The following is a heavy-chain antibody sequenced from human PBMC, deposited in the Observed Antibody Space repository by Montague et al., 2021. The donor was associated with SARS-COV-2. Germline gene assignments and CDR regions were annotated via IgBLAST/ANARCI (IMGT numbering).Heavy chain of an antibody. D-gene: IGHD5-12*01. CDR1: GASVRTYY. CDR2: LYTSGST. J-gene: IGHJ6*04. Sequence: SETLSLTCTVSGASVRTYYWSWIRQSAGKKLEWMGRLYTSGSTYNNPSFKSRVTMSLDTSKNLFSLNLSSMTAADTAVYYCARDESDYSFAYYHVIDVWGKGIAVTVSS. V-gene: IGHV4-4*07. CDR3: ARDESDYSFAYYHVIDV.